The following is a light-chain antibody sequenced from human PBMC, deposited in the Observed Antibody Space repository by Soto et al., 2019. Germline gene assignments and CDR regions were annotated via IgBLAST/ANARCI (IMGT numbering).Light chain of an antibody. CDR3: QQYDNLPYPDKYHST. J-gene: IGKJ2*01. CDR2: DAY. Sequence: DIQMTQSPSSLSASVGDRVTITCQASQDISNYLNWYQQKPGKAPKLLIYDAYNLETGIQSRFSQSGSRTDFNLTISSLQHEDIATNYCQQYDNLPYPDKYHSTFGQGTKLKIK. CDR1: QDISNY. V-gene: IGKV1-33*01.